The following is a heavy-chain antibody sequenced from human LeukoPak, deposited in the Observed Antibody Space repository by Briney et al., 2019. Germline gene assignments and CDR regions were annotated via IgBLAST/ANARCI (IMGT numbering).Heavy chain of an antibody. V-gene: IGHV3-11*01. D-gene: IGHD3-22*01. CDR3: ARPTYYYDSSGPQEY. J-gene: IGHJ4*02. Sequence: GGSLRLSCAASGFTFSDYYMSWIRQAPGKGLEGVSYISNRGDTIYYADSVKGRFTISRDNAKNSLFLQMNSLRAEDTAMYYCARPTYYYDSSGPQEYWGQGTLVTVSS. CDR2: ISNRGDTI. CDR1: GFTFSDYY.